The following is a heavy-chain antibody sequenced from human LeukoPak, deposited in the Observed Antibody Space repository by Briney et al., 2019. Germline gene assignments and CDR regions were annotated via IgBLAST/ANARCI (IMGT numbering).Heavy chain of an antibody. V-gene: IGHV3-30*18. D-gene: IGHD1-26*01. CDR2: ISYDGSNK. CDR1: GFTFSSYG. CDR3: AKSVGASLDY. J-gene: IGHJ4*02. Sequence: GGSLRLSCAASGFTFSSYGMHWVRQAPGKGLEWVAVISYDGSNKYYADSAKGRFTISRDNSKNTLYLQMDSLRAEDTAVYYCAKSVGASLDYWGQGTLVTVSS.